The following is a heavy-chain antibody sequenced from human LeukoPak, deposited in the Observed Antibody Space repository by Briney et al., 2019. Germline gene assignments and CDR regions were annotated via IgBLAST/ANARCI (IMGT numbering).Heavy chain of an antibody. Sequence: GGSLRPSCAASGFTFSSHSMNWVRQAPGKGLEWVSAISSSSTYTKYADSVKGRFTISRDNAKTSVYLQMDSLRAEDTAVYYCAKVGTGNQYGSGDFDLWGQGILVTVSS. CDR2: ISSSSTYT. J-gene: IGHJ4*02. D-gene: IGHD3-10*01. V-gene: IGHV3-21*01. CDR1: GFTFSSHS. CDR3: AKVGTGNQYGSGDFDL.